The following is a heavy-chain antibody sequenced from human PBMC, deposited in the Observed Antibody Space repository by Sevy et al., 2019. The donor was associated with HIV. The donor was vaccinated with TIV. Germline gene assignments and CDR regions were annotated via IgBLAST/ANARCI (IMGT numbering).Heavy chain of an antibody. D-gene: IGHD4-4*01. J-gene: IGHJ6*02. V-gene: IGHV4-39*01. CDR3: ARLDSNRYYYYGMDV. CDR2: IYYNGST. Sequence: SETLSLTCTVSGGSISSSSYYWGWIRQPPGKGLEWIGSIYYNGSTYYNPSLKSRVTISVDTSKNQFSLKLSSVTAADTAVYYCARLDSNRYYYYGMDVWGQGTTVTVSS. CDR1: GGSISSSSYY.